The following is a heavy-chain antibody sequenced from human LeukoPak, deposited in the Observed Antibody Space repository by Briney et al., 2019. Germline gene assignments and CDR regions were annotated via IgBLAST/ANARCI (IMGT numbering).Heavy chain of an antibody. CDR2: ISSSSSYI. Sequence: GGSLRLSCAASGFTLSSYSMNWARQAPGKGLEWVSSISSSSSYIYYADSVKGRYTISRDNAKNSLYLQMNCLRAEDTAVYYCAREMTIITYSFDSWGQGTLVTVSS. D-gene: IGHD5-24*01. J-gene: IGHJ4*02. CDR1: GFTLSSYS. V-gene: IGHV3-21*01. CDR3: AREMTIITYSFDS.